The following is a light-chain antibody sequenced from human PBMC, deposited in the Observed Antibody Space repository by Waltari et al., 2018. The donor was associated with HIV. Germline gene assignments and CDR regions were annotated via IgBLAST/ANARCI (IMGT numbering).Light chain of an antibody. J-gene: IGLJ3*02. CDR1: SGHSSYA. CDR3: QTWGTGSWV. Sequence: QLVLTQSPSASASLGASVKLTCTLSSGHSSYAIAWHQQQPEKGPRYLMKLNSVGSHSKGDGIPDRFSGSSSGAERYLTISSLQSEDEADYYCQTWGTGSWVFGGGTKLTVL. V-gene: IGLV4-69*01. CDR2: LNSVGSH.